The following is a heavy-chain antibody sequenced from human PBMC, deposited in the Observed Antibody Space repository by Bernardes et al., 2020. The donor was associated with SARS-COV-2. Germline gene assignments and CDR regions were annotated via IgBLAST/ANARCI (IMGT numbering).Heavy chain of an antibody. CDR2: IYTSGST. CDR3: ARVPAAINYYYYMDV. V-gene: IGHV4-4*07. J-gene: IGHJ6*03. CDR1: GGSISSYY. D-gene: IGHD2-2*01. Sequence: WETLSLTCTVSGGSISSYYWSWIRQPAGKGLEWIGRIYTSGSTNYNPSLKSRVTMSVDTSKNQFSLKLSSVTAADTAVYYCARVPAAINYYYYMDVWSKGTTVTVSS.